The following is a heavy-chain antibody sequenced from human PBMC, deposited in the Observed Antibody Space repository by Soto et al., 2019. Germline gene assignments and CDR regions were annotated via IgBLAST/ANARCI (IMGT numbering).Heavy chain of an antibody. Sequence: SETLSLTCTVSGGSISSGDYYWSWIRQPPGKGLEWIGYIYYSGSTYYNPSLKSRVTISVDTSKNQFSLKLSSVTAADTAVYYCARERSDSSINWFDPWGQGTLVTVSS. CDR2: IYYSGST. CDR3: ARERSDSSINWFDP. CDR1: GGSISSGDYY. J-gene: IGHJ5*02. D-gene: IGHD3-22*01. V-gene: IGHV4-30-4*01.